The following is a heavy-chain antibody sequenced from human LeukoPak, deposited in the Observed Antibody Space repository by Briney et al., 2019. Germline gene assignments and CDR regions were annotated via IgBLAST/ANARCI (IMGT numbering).Heavy chain of an antibody. CDR3: GNYQGGYDR. D-gene: IGHD5-12*01. Sequence: PGGSLRLSCAASGFTLNSYWMSWVRQAPGKGLEWVANIYQDGTEKYYADSVKGRFTISRDNAKNSLYLQMNSLRAEDTAVYYCGNYQGGYDRWGQGNMVTVSS. J-gene: IGHJ4*02. CDR2: IYQDGTEK. V-gene: IGHV3-7*03. CDR1: GFTLNSYW.